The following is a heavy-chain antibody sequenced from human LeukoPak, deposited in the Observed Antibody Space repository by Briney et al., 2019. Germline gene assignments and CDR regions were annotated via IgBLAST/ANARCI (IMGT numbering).Heavy chain of an antibody. V-gene: IGHV4-34*01. Sequence: SETLSLTCAVYGGSFSGYYWSWIRQSPGKGLEWIGEINHSGSTNYNPSLKSRVTISVDTSKNQFSLKLSSVTAADTAVYYCARGPAVAGYDYWGQGTLVTVSS. D-gene: IGHD6-19*01. J-gene: IGHJ4*02. CDR2: INHSGST. CDR3: ARGPAVAGYDY. CDR1: GGSFSGYY.